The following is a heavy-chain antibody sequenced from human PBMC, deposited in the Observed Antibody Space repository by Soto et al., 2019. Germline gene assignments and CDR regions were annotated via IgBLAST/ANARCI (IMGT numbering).Heavy chain of an antibody. Sequence: ASVKVSCKASGYTFTSYAMHWVRQAPGQRLEWMGWINAGNGNTKYSQKFQGRVTITRDTSASTAYMELSSLRSEDTAVYYCARSRGEALYYFDYWGQGTLVTVSS. D-gene: IGHD3-10*01. V-gene: IGHV1-3*01. CDR3: ARSRGEALYYFDY. J-gene: IGHJ4*02. CDR1: GYTFTSYA. CDR2: INAGNGNT.